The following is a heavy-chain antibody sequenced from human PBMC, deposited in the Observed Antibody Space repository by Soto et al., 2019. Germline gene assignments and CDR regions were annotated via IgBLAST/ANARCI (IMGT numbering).Heavy chain of an antibody. D-gene: IGHD2-15*01. Sequence: PGGSLRLSCGASGFTCSSYTRNWVRQAPGKGLEWVSSISSSSSYKYYGDSVKDRFTISRDNAKDALYLQMNTLRAEDTAVYYCARAYCSSGSCYEYLYYYYMDVWGKGTTVTVSS. CDR1: GFTCSSYT. CDR3: ARAYCSSGSCYEYLYYYYMDV. V-gene: IGHV3-21*01. J-gene: IGHJ6*03. CDR2: ISSSSSYK.